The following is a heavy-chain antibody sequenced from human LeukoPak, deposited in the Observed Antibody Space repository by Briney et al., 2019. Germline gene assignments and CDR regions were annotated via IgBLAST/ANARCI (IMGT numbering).Heavy chain of an antibody. V-gene: IGHV4-34*01. J-gene: IGHJ4*02. CDR1: GGSFSGYY. CDR2: INHSGSA. D-gene: IGHD3-3*01. CDR3: ASRRLRFLEWHAYYFDY. Sequence: SETLSLTCAVYGGSFSGYYWSWIRQPPGKGLEWIGEINHSGSANYNPSLKSRVTISVDTSKNQFSLKLSSVTAADTAVYYCASRRLRFLEWHAYYFDYWGQGTLVTVSS.